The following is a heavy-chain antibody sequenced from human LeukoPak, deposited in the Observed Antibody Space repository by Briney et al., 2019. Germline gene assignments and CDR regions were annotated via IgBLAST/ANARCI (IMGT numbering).Heavy chain of an antibody. V-gene: IGHV4-39*01. CDR2: VYYSGRT. CDR3: ARQGSAYYFDF. D-gene: IGHD2-15*01. CDR1: GGSISSSSYY. J-gene: IGHJ4*02. Sequence: SETLSLICTVSGGSISSSSYYWGWIRQPPGKELQWIASVYYSGRTNYSPSLKSRVTISVDTSEKQFSLQLNSVTAADTAVYYCARQGSAYYFDFWGQGLLVTVSS.